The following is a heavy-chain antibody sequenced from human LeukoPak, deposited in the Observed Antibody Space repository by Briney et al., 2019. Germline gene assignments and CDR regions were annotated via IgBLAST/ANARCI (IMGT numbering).Heavy chain of an antibody. V-gene: IGHV1-69*13. Sequence: SVKVSCKASGGTFSSYAISWVRQAPGQGLEWMGGIIPIFGTANCAQKFQGRVTITADESTSTAYMELRSLRSDDTAVYYCARSVRSYDYVYSNYYYMDVWGKGTTVTVSS. CDR3: ARSVRSYDYVYSNYYYMDV. CDR2: IIPIFGTA. D-gene: IGHD3-16*01. J-gene: IGHJ6*03. CDR1: GGTFSSYA.